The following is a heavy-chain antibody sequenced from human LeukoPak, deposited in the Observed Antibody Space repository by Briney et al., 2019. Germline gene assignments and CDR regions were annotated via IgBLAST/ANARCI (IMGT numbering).Heavy chain of an antibody. CDR3: AKVDRYSGYAGYFDY. CDR1: IFTFSSYA. V-gene: IGHV3-23*01. CDR2: ISGSGGST. Sequence: PGGSLRLSCAASIFTFSSYAISWVRQAPGKGLEWVSAISGSGGSTYYADSVKGRFTISRDNSKNTLYPQMNSLRAEDTAVYYCAKVDRYSGYAGYFDYWGQGTLVTVSS. D-gene: IGHD5-12*01. J-gene: IGHJ4*02.